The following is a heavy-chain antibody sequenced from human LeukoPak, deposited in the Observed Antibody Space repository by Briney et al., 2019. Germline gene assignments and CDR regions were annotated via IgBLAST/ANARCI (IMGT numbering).Heavy chain of an antibody. J-gene: IGHJ4*02. Sequence: ASVKVSCKASGGTFSSYAISWVRQAPGQGLEWMGGTIPIFGTANYAQKFQGRVTITADESTSTAYMELSSLRSEDTAVYYCAREWRDGYNLFDYWGQGTLVTVSS. D-gene: IGHD5-24*01. CDR3: AREWRDGYNLFDY. V-gene: IGHV1-69*13. CDR2: TIPIFGTA. CDR1: GGTFSSYA.